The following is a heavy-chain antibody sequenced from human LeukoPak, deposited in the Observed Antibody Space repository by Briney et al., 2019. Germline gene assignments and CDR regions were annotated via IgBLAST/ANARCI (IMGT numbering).Heavy chain of an antibody. CDR1: GFTFNNAW. Sequence: GGSLRPSCAASGFTFNNAWISGVGPAPGKGWAWVGRIKRKTDGGPTDYAAPVKGRFTISRDDSKNTLYLQMNSLKTEDTAVYYCTFIVGATGSPFYFDYWGQGTLVTVSS. CDR2: IKRKTDGGPT. V-gene: IGHV3-15*01. J-gene: IGHJ4*02. CDR3: TFIVGATGSPFYFDY. D-gene: IGHD1-26*01.